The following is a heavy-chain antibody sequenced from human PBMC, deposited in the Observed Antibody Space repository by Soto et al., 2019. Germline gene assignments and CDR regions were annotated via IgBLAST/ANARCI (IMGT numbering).Heavy chain of an antibody. CDR1: GCGSNSTFYY. D-gene: IGHD6-13*01. CDR2: SNYGGPT. CDR3: ARHGAYSNSVYYSSGLEV. J-gene: IGHJ6*01. Sequence: PSSTXSLTCTVSGCGSNSTFYYLGWIRQPPGKVLEWIGSSNYGGPTYYSPSLQSRVTISLDTAKNHFSLNLRYVTAADTAVYYCARHGAYSNSVYYSSGLEVWGQGTTVKVYS. V-gene: IGHV4-39*01.